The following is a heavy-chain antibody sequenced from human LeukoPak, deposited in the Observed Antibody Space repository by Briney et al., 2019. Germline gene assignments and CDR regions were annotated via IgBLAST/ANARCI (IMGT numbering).Heavy chain of an antibody. Sequence: PGGSLRLSCAASGFTVSRNFMSWVRQAPGKGLAWVSVIHSSGSPFYADSVRGRFSISRDNSKNTLYLQMNSLRAEDTSVYYCVRGGARYARRFVFDSWGQGALVTVSS. J-gene: IGHJ4*02. D-gene: IGHD3-16*01. CDR2: IHSSGSP. CDR3: VRGGARYARRFVFDS. CDR1: GFTVSRNF. V-gene: IGHV3-66*01.